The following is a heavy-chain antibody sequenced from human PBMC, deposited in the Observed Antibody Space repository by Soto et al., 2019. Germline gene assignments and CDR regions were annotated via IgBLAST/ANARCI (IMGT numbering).Heavy chain of an antibody. CDR2: IYYSGST. D-gene: IGHD3-10*01. CDR1: GGSSSSSSYC. J-gene: IGHJ3*02. Sequence: LETLPHTCTVSGGSSSSSSYCWGWIRKPPGKGLEWIGSIYYSGSTYYNPSLKSRVTISVDTSKNQFSLKLSSVTAADTAVYYCAKGGSGSYSNAFDIWGQGTIVTVSS. V-gene: IGHV4-39*01. CDR3: AKGGSGSYSNAFDI.